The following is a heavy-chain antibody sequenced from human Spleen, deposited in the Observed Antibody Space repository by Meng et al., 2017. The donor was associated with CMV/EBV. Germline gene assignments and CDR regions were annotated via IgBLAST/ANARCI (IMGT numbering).Heavy chain of an antibody. CDR2: INPNSGGT. J-gene: IGHJ4*02. Sequence: ASVKVSCKASGGTFSSYAISWVRQAPGQGLEWMGWINPNSGGTNYAQKFQGRVTMTRDTSISTAYMELSRLRSDDTAVYYCARDPSGSYDGTLAYWGQGTLVTVSS. CDR1: GGTFSSYA. D-gene: IGHD1-26*01. V-gene: IGHV1-2*02. CDR3: ARDPSGSYDGTLAY.